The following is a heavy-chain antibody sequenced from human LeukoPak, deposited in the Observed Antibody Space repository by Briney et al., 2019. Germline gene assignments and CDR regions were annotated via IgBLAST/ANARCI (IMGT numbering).Heavy chain of an antibody. V-gene: IGHV4-39*01. CDR3: ARSEKWELLYYFDY. CDR2: IYYSGST. Sequence: SETLSLTCTVSGGSISSSSYYWGWIRQPPGKGLEWIGSIYYSGSTYYNPSLKSRVTISVDTSKNQFSLKLSSVTAADTAVYYCARSEKWELLYYFDYWGQGTLVTVSS. J-gene: IGHJ4*02. D-gene: IGHD1-26*01. CDR1: GGSISSSSYY.